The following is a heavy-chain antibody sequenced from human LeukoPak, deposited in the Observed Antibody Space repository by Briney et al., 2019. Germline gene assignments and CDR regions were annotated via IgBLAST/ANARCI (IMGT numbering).Heavy chain of an antibody. D-gene: IGHD3-22*01. Sequence: ASVKVSCKASGYTFTSYGISWVRQAPGQGLEWMGWISAYNGNTNYAQQLQGRVTMTTDTSTSTAYMELRSLRSDDTAVYYCARAAIAYDSSGYYYYWGQGTLVTVSS. V-gene: IGHV1-18*01. CDR3: ARAAIAYDSSGYYYY. CDR2: ISAYNGNT. J-gene: IGHJ4*02. CDR1: GYTFTSYG.